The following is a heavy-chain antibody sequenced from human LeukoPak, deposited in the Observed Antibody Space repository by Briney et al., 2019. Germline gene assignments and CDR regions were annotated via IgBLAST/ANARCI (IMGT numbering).Heavy chain of an antibody. Sequence: PGGSLRLSCAASGFTFSSYAMSWVRQAPGKGLEWVSAISGSGGSTYYADSVKGRFTISRDNSKNTLYLQMNSLRAEDTAVYYCASGSWGYCSRTSCPLDYWGQGTLVTVSS. J-gene: IGHJ4*02. CDR1: GFTFSSYA. D-gene: IGHD2-2*01. CDR2: ISGSGGST. V-gene: IGHV3-23*01. CDR3: ASGSWGYCSRTSCPLDY.